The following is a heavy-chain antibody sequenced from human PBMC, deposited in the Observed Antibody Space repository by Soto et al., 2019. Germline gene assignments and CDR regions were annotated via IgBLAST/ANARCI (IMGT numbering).Heavy chain of an antibody. D-gene: IGHD3-3*01. Sequence: QVQLVQSGAEEKKPGASVKVSCKASGYTFTSYAMHWVRQAPGQRLEWMGWINAGNGNTKYSQKFQGRVTITRDTSASTAYMELSSLRSEDTAVYYCARWLERGYDFWSGLGYWGQGTLVTVSS. CDR1: GYTFTSYA. V-gene: IGHV1-3*05. CDR3: ARWLERGYDFWSGLGY. J-gene: IGHJ4*02. CDR2: INAGNGNT.